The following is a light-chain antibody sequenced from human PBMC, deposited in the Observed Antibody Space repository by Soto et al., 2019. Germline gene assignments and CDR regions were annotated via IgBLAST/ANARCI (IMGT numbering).Light chain of an antibody. V-gene: IGKV1-39*01. J-gene: IGKJ1*01. CDR3: QQSYSSPPT. Sequence: DIQMTQSPSTLSASVGDRVTITCRASQSISSWLAWYQQKPGKAPKLLIFAASSLQSGVPSRFSGSRSGPDFTLTISSLQPEDFATYYCQQSYSSPPTFGQRAKVDI. CDR1: QSISSW. CDR2: AAS.